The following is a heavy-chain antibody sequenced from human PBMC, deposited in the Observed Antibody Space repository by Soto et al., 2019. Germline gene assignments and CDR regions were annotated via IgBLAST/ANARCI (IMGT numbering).Heavy chain of an antibody. Sequence: ASVKVSCKASGYTFTSYDINWVRQATGQGLEWMGWMNPNSGNTGYAQKFQGRVTMTRNTSISTAYMELSSLRSEDTAVYYCARAPASGSYANFDYWGQGTLVTVSS. D-gene: IGHD1-26*01. CDR3: ARAPASGSYANFDY. J-gene: IGHJ4*02. CDR1: GYTFTSYD. CDR2: MNPNSGNT. V-gene: IGHV1-8*01.